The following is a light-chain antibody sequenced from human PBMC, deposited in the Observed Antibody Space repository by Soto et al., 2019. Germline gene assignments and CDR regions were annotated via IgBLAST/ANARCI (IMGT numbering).Light chain of an antibody. CDR3: HQIKNSSPFV. V-gene: IGLV2-14*01. J-gene: IGLJ1*01. CDR2: EVS. CDR1: SSDVGGYNY. Sequence: QSVLTQPASVSGSPGQSITISCTGTSSDVGGYNYVSWYQQHPGKAPKLMIYEVSNRPSGVSNRFSGSKSGNTASLTISGPQVGDGAYYYRHQIKNSSPFVLGTGTKLPVL.